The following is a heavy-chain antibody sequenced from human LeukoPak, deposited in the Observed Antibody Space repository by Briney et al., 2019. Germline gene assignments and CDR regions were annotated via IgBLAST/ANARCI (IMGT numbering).Heavy chain of an antibody. Sequence: SETLSLTCTVSGGSIRSYYWSWIRQPPGKGLDWIGDIYYSGSTNYNPSLKSRVTISGDTSKNQFSLKLNSVTAAVTAVYYCARQGYDYVWGSYRFSDYWGQGTLVTVSS. CDR1: GGSIRSYY. D-gene: IGHD3-16*02. J-gene: IGHJ4*02. CDR3: ARQGYDYVWGSYRFSDY. CDR2: IYYSGST. V-gene: IGHV4-59*01.